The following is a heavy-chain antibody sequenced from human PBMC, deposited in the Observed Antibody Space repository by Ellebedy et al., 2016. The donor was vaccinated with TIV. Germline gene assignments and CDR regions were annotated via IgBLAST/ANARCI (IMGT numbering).Heavy chain of an antibody. CDR3: ARHLEYSDFVGY. V-gene: IGHV4-59*08. CDR2: FYNRGIT. Sequence: MPSETLSLTCTVSGDSISSYYWSWIRQPPGKGLEWIGYFYNRGITDYNPSLKSRVTISADTSKNQFSLKVSSVTAADTAVYYCARHLEYSDFVGYWGQGTLVTVSS. CDR1: GDSISSYY. J-gene: IGHJ4*02. D-gene: IGHD5-12*01.